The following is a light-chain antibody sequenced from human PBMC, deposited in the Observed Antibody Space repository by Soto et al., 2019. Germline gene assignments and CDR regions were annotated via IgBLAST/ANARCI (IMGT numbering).Light chain of an antibody. V-gene: IGKV1-5*03. Sequence: DIQMTQSPSTLSASEGDRVTITCRASQSIGTWLAWYQQKPGKAPKLLIYKASSLESGVPSRFSGTGSGTEFTLTVSSLQPDYFAIYYCQQYNTYSYTFGQGYKLQIK. CDR3: QQYNTYSYT. J-gene: IGKJ2*01. CDR1: QSIGTW. CDR2: KAS.